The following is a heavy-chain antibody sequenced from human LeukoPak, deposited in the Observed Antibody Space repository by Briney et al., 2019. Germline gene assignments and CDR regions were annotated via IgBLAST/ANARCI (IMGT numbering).Heavy chain of an antibody. CDR1: GFTVSSIY. Sequence: GGSPRLSCAASGFTVSSIYMSWVRQAPGKGLEWVSVIYSGGSTYYADSVKGRFTISRDNSKNTLYLEMNNLKAEDTAIYYCATRSVVGRGGQGTLVTVSS. V-gene: IGHV3-53*01. CDR3: ATRSVVGR. D-gene: IGHD1-26*01. CDR2: IYSGGST. J-gene: IGHJ4*02.